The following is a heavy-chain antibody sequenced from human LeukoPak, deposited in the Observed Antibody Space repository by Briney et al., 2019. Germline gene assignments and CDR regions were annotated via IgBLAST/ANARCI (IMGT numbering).Heavy chain of an antibody. CDR1: GYTFTSYD. V-gene: IGHV1-8*03. Sequence: APVKVSCKASGYTFTSYDINWVRQATGQGLEWMGWMNPNSGNAGYAQKFQARGTITRNASISTASMELSSLRSEDTAVYYCARPRRGSYHNWFDPWGQGTLVTVSS. CDR2: MNPNSGNA. D-gene: IGHD1-26*01. CDR3: ARPRRGSYHNWFDP. J-gene: IGHJ5*02.